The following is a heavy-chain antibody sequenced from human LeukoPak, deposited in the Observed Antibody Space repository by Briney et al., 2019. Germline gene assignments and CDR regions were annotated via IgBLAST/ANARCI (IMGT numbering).Heavy chain of an antibody. CDR1: GYTFTGYY. CDR2: INPNSGGT. Sequence: ASVKVSCKASGYTFTGYYMHWVRQAPGQGLEWMGWINPNSGGTNYAQKFQGRVTMTRDTSISTAYVELSRLRSDDTAVYYCARDEGYCSGGSCYGDGYWGQGTLVTVSS. CDR3: ARDEGYCSGGSCYGDGY. D-gene: IGHD2-15*01. J-gene: IGHJ4*02. V-gene: IGHV1-2*02.